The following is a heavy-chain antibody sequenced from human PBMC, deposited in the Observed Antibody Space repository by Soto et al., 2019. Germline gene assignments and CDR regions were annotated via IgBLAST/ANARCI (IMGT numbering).Heavy chain of an antibody. CDR3: ARDHGGSTWFVGIYYYFGVDV. Sequence: EVQLVESGGGLVQPGGSLRLSCAASGFTLSSYNMNWVRQAPGKGLEWVSYISGSRDTIYYADSVKGRFTISRDNGKNSLYLQMDSRRDEDTAVYYCARDHGGSTWFVGIYYYFGVDVWGQGTTVTVSS. CDR1: GFTLSSYN. CDR2: ISGSRDTI. V-gene: IGHV3-48*02. D-gene: IGHD6-13*01. J-gene: IGHJ6*02.